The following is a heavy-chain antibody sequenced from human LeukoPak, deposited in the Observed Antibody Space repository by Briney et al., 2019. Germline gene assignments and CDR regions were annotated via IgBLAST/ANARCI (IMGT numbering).Heavy chain of an antibody. D-gene: IGHD4-23*01. J-gene: IGHJ4*02. CDR1: GFTFSTYA. V-gene: IGHV3-21*01. CDR2: INSAGTSK. CDR3: ARGRNAGGPYYSDY. Sequence: GGSLRLSCAASGFTFSTYAINWVRQAPGKGLECVSSINSAGTSKKYADSLKGRFTISRDNAKNSLFLQLSSLRDEDTAVYYCARGRNAGGPYYSDYWGQGTLVTVSS.